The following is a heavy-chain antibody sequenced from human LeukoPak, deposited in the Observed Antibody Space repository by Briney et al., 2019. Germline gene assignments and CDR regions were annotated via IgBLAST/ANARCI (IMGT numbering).Heavy chain of an antibody. CDR3: VKDRCDRTTCPEV. V-gene: IGHV3-23*01. CDR2: ISGSGGST. D-gene: IGHD2-2*01. CDR1: GFTFSTYA. J-gene: IGHJ4*02. Sequence: PGGSLRLSCAASGFTFSTYAMTWVRQAPGEGLEWVSGISGSGGSTYYTDSVKGRFTISRDNSKNTLHLQMSSLRAEDTALYCVKDRCDRTTCPEVWGQGTLVTVSS.